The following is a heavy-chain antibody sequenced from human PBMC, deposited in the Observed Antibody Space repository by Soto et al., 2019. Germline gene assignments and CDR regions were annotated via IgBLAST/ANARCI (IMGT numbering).Heavy chain of an antibody. V-gene: IGHV4-59*12. CDR3: AREVYDSSGYYWSRDYYYGMDV. CDR1: GGSISSYY. CDR2: IYYSGST. Sequence: SETLSLTCTVSGGSISSYYWSWIRQPPGKGLEWIGYIYYSGSTNYNPSLKSRVTISVDTSKNQFSLKLSSVTAADTAVYYCAREVYDSSGYYWSRDYYYGMDVWGQGTTVTVSS. J-gene: IGHJ6*02. D-gene: IGHD3-22*01.